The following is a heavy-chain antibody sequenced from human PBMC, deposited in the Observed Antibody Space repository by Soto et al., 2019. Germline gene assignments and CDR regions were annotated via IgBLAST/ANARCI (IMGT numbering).Heavy chain of an antibody. Sequence: SVKVSCKASGGTFSSYSISWVRQAPGQGLEWMGGIIPIFGTANYAQKFQGRVTIIADESTSTAYMELSSLRSEDTAVYYCGPYYYDSSGYDDAFDIWGQGTMVTVSS. CDR1: GGTFSSYS. J-gene: IGHJ3*02. CDR2: IIPIFGTA. D-gene: IGHD3-22*01. CDR3: GPYYYDSSGYDDAFDI. V-gene: IGHV1-69*13.